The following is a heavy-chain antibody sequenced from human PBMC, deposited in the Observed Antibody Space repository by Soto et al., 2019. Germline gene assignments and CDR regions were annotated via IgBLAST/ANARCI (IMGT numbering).Heavy chain of an antibody. J-gene: IGHJ4*02. CDR2: ISSSSNII. CDR1: GFTLSSYS. CDR3: ARVNSATGSMHFDH. V-gene: IGHV3-48*01. Sequence: GSLRLSCVASGFTLSSYSMNWVRQAPGKGLGWIAYISSSSNIIYYADSVKGRFTISRDNVKNSVSLQMSSLRAEDTALYYCARVNSATGSMHFDHWGQGTLVTVSS. D-gene: IGHD3-9*01.